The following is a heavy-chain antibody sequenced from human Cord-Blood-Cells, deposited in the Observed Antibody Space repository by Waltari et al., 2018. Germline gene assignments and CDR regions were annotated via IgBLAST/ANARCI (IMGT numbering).Heavy chain of an antibody. CDR2: IYHSGST. Sequence: QVQLQESGPGLVKPSETLSLTCTVSGYSISSGYYWGWIRQPPGKGLEWIGSIYHSGSTYYNPSLKSRVTISVDTSKNQFSLKLSSGTAADTAVYYCARDEYSSSFDYWGQGTLVTVSS. CDR3: ARDEYSSSFDY. V-gene: IGHV4-38-2*02. D-gene: IGHD6-6*01. J-gene: IGHJ4*02. CDR1: GYSISSGYY.